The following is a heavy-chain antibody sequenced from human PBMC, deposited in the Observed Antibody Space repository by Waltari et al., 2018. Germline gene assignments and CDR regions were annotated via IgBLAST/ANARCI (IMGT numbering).Heavy chain of an antibody. V-gene: IGHV3-21*01. J-gene: IGHJ6*02. D-gene: IGHD2-2*01. Sequence: EVQLVESGGGLVRPGGSLRLSCVASGFSFRTSNMNWVRKAPGKGLEWVSSITTSSTYMYYVDSLKGRFTISRDDAKNSLFLQMNSLRAEDTAVYYCARDLIEPAAIGNYYYGMDVWGQGTTVTVSS. CDR3: ARDLIEPAAIGNYYYGMDV. CDR1: GFSFRTSN. CDR2: ITTSSTYM.